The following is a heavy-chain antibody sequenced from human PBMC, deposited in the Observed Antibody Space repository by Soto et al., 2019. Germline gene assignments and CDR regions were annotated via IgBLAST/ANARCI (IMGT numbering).Heavy chain of an antibody. V-gene: IGHV3-66*01. CDR2: IYSGGGT. D-gene: IGHD5-18*01. CDR3: AGGNSNGYFDY. Sequence: EGQLVESGGGLVQPGGSLRLSCAASGFTVGSNYMFWVRQAPGKGLEWVSTIYSGGGTYYADSVKVRFTISRDNQKNTLYLQMNSLRADDTAVYYCAGGNSNGYFDYWGQGTLVTVSS. CDR1: GFTVGSNY. J-gene: IGHJ4*02.